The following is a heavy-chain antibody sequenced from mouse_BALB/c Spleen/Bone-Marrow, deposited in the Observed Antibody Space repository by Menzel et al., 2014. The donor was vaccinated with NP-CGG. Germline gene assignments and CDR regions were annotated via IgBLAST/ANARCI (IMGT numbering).Heavy chain of an antibody. D-gene: IGHD2-4*01. CDR1: GFSLTTYG. V-gene: IGHV2-9*02. CDR3: AREGFYYDKAY. J-gene: IGHJ3*01. Sequence: VKLVESGPGLVAPSQSLSIPCTVSGFSLTTYGVHWVRQPPGKGLEWLGLIWAGGSTNYNSALMSRLSISKDNSMSQVFLKMNSLQTDDTAMYYCAREGFYYDKAYWGQGTLVTVSA. CDR2: IWAGGST.